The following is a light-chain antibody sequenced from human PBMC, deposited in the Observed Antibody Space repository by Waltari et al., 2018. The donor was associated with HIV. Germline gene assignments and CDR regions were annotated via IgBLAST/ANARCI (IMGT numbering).Light chain of an antibody. CDR2: QHN. V-gene: IGLV3-1*01. J-gene: IGLJ1*01. Sequence: SYEVSQPPSVSVSPGQTASISCSGDKLADKYVSWYQQKPGQSPVLVIFQHNKRPSGIPVRFSGSKSGNTATLTIRGTHTMDDADYFCQTWDTSTASYVFGTGTTVTVL. CDR1: KLADKY. CDR3: QTWDTSTASYV.